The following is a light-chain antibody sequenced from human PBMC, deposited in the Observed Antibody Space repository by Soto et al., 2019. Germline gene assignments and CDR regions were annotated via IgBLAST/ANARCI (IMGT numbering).Light chain of an antibody. V-gene: IGLV1-51*01. Sequence: QSVLTQPTSGSAAPGQKGTISCSGSSSNIGNNYLSWYQHLPGTAPKVLIYDNYKLPSGIPAQFSGSKSCTSATLGITGLQTAAEADYYCITWDSRLSAVVFGGGTQLTLL. CDR3: ITWDSRLSAVV. CDR2: DNY. J-gene: IGLJ2*01. CDR1: SSNIGNNY.